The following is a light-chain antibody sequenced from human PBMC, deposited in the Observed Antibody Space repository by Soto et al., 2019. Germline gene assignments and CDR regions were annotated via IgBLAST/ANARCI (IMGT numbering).Light chain of an antibody. Sequence: DIEMTQSPSSLSAPVGDTITITCRASQGIGNFLAWYQQKPGDVPKLLIYAASTVQSGGPSRFSGSGSGTDFTLTISSLQPEDFATYFCHRYNSVPLTLGGGTKVDIK. V-gene: IGKV1-27*01. CDR2: AAS. J-gene: IGKJ4*01. CDR3: HRYNSVPLT. CDR1: QGIGNF.